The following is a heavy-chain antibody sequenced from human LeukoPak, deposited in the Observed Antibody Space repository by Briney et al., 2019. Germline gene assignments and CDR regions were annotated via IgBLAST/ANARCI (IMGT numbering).Heavy chain of an antibody. CDR2: IKQDGSEK. Sequence: GGSLRLSCAASGLTVSSNYMSWVRQAPGKGLEWVANIKQDGSEKYYVDSVKGRFTISRDNAKNSLYLQMNSLRAEDTAVYYCARVGAIVVGLYDYWGQGTLVTVSS. CDR3: ARVGAIVVGLYDY. V-gene: IGHV3-7*01. J-gene: IGHJ4*02. D-gene: IGHD3-22*01. CDR1: GLTVSSNY.